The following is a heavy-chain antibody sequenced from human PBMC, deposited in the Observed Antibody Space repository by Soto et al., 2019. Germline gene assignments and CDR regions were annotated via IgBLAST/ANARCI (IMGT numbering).Heavy chain of an antibody. D-gene: IGHD2-2*01. J-gene: IGHJ4*02. Sequence: SVKVSCKGFGYSFMKYGINWVRQAPGQGLEWLGWISPYSGYTHSAQKFHGRLTLTTDTAASTAYMELRILRSADTALYYCAREASVLIPAAQPSRFDSWGQGTLVTVSS. V-gene: IGHV1-18*01. CDR3: AREASVLIPAAQPSRFDS. CDR2: ISPYSGYT. CDR1: GYSFMKYG.